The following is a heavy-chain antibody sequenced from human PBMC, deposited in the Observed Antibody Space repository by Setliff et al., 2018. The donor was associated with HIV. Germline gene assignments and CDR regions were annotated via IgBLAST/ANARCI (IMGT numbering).Heavy chain of an antibody. J-gene: IGHJ5*02. V-gene: IGHV4-39*01. CDR1: GGSISSSTYY. CDR2: IYYSGST. Sequence: LSLTCTVSGGSISSSTYYWAWIRQPPGKGLEWIGSIYYSGSTYYNSSLKSRVSISVDTSKNQFSLKLNSVTAADRAVYYCARVPVAGANWFDPWGLGTLVTVSS. CDR3: ARVPVAGANWFDP. D-gene: IGHD2-21*01.